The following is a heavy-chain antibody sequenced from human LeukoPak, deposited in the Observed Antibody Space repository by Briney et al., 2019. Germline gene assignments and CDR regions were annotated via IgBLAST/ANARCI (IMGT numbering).Heavy chain of an antibody. V-gene: IGHV3-7*01. CDR1: GFTFSSHW. CDR3: ARDSGRAGEGGYYDY. CDR2: IKLDGSEK. J-gene: IGHJ4*02. Sequence: PGGSLRLSCAVSGFTFSSHWMSWVRLAPGKWLKWVANIKLDGSEKYYVDSVKGRFSISRDKAKNSLYLQISKLTAEETPVYYCARDSGRAGEGGYYDYWGQGTLVTVSS. D-gene: IGHD3-22*01.